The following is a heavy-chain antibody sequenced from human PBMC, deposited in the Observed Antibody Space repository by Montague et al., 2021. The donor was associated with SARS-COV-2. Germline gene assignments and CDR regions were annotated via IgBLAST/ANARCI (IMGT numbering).Heavy chain of an antibody. CDR1: GFSLSTSGVC. V-gene: IGHV2-70*11. D-gene: IGHD1-26*01. J-gene: IGHJ4*02. CDR2: IDWDDDK. CDR3: ARMSAGATIAFDY. Sequence: PALVKPTQALALTCTFSGFSLSTSGVCVSWIRQPPGKALGWLARIDWDDDKYYSTSLKTRLTISKDTSKNQVVLTMTNVDPVDTATYYCARMSAGATIAFDYWGQGTLVTVSS.